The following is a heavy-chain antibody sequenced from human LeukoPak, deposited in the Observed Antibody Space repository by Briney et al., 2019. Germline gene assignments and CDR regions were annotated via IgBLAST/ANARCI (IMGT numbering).Heavy chain of an antibody. Sequence: ASVKVSCKTSGYTFIDYYLHWVRQAPGQGLEWMGWLNPNSGVTNYAQTFQGRVTMTRDTSMRTAYMELSRLRSDDTAVYYCARSRMTTIGWFDPWGQGPWSPSPQ. CDR1: GYTFIDYY. D-gene: IGHD4-17*01. CDR2: LNPNSGVT. V-gene: IGHV1-2*02. CDR3: ARSRMTTIGWFDP. J-gene: IGHJ5*02.